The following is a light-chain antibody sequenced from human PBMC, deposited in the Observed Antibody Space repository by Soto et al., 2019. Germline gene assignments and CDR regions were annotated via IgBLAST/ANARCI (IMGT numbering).Light chain of an antibody. CDR2: EVS. Sequence: QSALTQPPSASGSPGQSITISCTGTSSDVGGYNYVSWYQQHPGKAPKLMIYEVSKRPSGVPDRFSGSKSGNTASLTVSGLQAEDEADYYCSSYTSSSTVYVFGTGTKLTVL. CDR1: SSDVGGYNY. CDR3: SSYTSSSTVYV. V-gene: IGLV2-8*01. J-gene: IGLJ1*01.